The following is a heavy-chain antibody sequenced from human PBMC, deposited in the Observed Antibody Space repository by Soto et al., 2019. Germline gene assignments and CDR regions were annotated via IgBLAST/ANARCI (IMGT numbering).Heavy chain of an antibody. CDR1: GGSISSGGYY. V-gene: IGHV4-31*03. D-gene: IGHD2-2*01. CDR2: IYYSGST. Sequence: LSLTCTVSGGSISSGGYYWSWIRQHPGKGLEWIGYIYYSGSTYYNPSLKSRVTISVDTSKNQFSLKLSSVTAADTAVYYCARGGAVVVPAAIPPYYYGMDVWGQGTTVTVSS. CDR3: ARGGAVVVPAAIPPYYYGMDV. J-gene: IGHJ6*02.